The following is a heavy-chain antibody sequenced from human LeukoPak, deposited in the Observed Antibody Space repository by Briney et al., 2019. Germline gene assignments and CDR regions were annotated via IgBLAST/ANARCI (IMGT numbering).Heavy chain of an antibody. CDR2: IKGDGSST. V-gene: IGHV3-74*01. D-gene: IGHD3-16*01. CDR1: GFTFSSHW. J-gene: IGHJ4*02. CDR3: ARGIPNSYGKDY. Sequence: GGSLRLSCAASGFTFSSHWMHWVRQAPGKGLVWVSRIKGDGSSTSYADSVKGRLTISRDNAKNTVYLQMNSLRGEDTAVYYCARGIPNSYGKDYWGQGTLVTVSS.